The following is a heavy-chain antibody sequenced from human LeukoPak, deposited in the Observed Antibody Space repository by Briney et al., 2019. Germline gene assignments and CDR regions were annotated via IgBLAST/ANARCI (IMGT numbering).Heavy chain of an antibody. CDR3: ARDGCGGSCFHYYYYYMDV. J-gene: IGHJ6*03. V-gene: IGHV4-61*02. CDR1: SGYISSSNYY. Sequence: TLSLTCTVSSGYISSSNYYWSWIREPAGGGLEWIGGISTIGITNYNPSLISRVTISIDTSKNQFSLKLSSVTAADTAVYYCARDGCGGSCFHYYYYYMDVWGKGTTVTISS. CDR2: ISTIGIT. D-gene: IGHD2-15*01.